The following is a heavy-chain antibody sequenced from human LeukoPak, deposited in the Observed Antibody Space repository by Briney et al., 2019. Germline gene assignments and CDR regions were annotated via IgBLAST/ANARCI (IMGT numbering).Heavy chain of an antibody. CDR1: GFTFSSYS. V-gene: IGHV3-48*01. CDR3: ASQLGDASDI. CDR2: ISSSSSTI. D-gene: IGHD6-13*01. J-gene: IGHJ3*02. Sequence: GGSLRLSCAASGFTFSSYSMNWDRQAPGKGLEWVSYISSSSSTIYYADSVKGRFTISRDNGKNSLYLQMNSLRAEDTAVYYCASQLGDASDIWGQGTMVTVSS.